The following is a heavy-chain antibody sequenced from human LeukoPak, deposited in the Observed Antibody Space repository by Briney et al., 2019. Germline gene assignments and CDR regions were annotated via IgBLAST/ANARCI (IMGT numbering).Heavy chain of an antibody. V-gene: IGHV3-74*01. J-gene: IGHJ4*02. D-gene: IGHD3-22*01. CDR3: ARAHYFDTSGQVDY. CDR1: GFTFSSFW. CDR2: INSDGGRT. Sequence: GGSLRLSCEASGFTFSSFWTHWVRQAPGKGLVWVSRINSDGGRTTYADSVKGRFTISRDNAKNTLYLQMNSLRAEDTAVYYCARAHYFDTSGQVDYWGQGTLVTVSS.